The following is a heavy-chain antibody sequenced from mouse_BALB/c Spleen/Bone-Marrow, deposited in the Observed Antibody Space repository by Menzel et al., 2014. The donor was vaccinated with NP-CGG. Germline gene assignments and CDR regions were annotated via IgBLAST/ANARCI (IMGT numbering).Heavy chain of an antibody. J-gene: IGHJ2*01. D-gene: IGHD2-14*01. V-gene: IGHV1S135*01. CDR1: GYAFTNYN. Sequence: EVQGVESGPELVKPGASVRVSCKASGYAFTNYNMNWVKQSHGKSLEWIGYIDPYSGGTNYNQKFRGKATLTVDKSSSTAYMHLNSLTSEDSAVYYCSRGVLAYFDDWGQGTTLTVSS. CDR2: IDPYSGGT. CDR3: SRGVLAYFDD.